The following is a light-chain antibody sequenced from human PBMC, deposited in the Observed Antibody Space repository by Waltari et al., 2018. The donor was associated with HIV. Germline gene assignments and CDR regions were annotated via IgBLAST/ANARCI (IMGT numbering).Light chain of an antibody. J-gene: IGLJ3*02. Sequence: SYVLTQPPSVSVASGQTATVACLGPNLGTKDVHWYRQGPGQAPEVVVHDDTDRPSEIPVRISGSNFGDMATLTIESVESDDEAVYYCQVWDSNDDWVFGGGTRVTVL. V-gene: IGLV3-21*02. CDR3: QVWDSNDDWV. CDR1: NLGTKD. CDR2: DDT.